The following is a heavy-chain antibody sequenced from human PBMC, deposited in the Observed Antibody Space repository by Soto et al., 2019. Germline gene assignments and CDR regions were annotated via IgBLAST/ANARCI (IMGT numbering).Heavy chain of an antibody. CDR1: GFTFSSYA. Sequence: PGGSLRLSCAASGFTFSSYAMSWVRQAPGKGLEWVSAISGSGGSTYYADSVKGRFTISRDNSKNTLYLQMNSLRAEDTAVYYCAKGFLEWLLSPVDLIDYWGQGTLVTVSS. CDR2: ISGSGGST. J-gene: IGHJ4*02. D-gene: IGHD3-3*01. V-gene: IGHV3-23*01. CDR3: AKGFLEWLLSPVDLIDY.